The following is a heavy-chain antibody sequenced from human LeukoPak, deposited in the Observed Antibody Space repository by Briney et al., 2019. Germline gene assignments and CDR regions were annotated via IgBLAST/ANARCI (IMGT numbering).Heavy chain of an antibody. CDR2: IYYSGST. J-gene: IGHJ4*02. CDR3: AREEARLRYSSSSFDDY. Sequence: PSETLSLTCTVSGGSISSSSYYWGWIRQPPGKGLEWIGSIYYSGSTYYNPSLKSRVTISVDTSKNQFSLKLSSVTAADTAVYYCAREEARLRYSSSSFDDYWGQGTLVTVSS. D-gene: IGHD6-6*01. CDR1: GGSISSSSYY. V-gene: IGHV4-39*07.